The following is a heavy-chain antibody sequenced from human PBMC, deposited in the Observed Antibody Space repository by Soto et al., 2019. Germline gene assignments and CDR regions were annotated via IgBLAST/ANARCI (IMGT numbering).Heavy chain of an antibody. CDR1: GGTFSSYA. Sequence: QVQLVQSGAEVKKPGSSVKVSCKASGGTFSSYAISWVRQAPGQGLEWMGGIIPIFGTANYAQKFQGRVTITADESTSTAYMELSSLRSEDTAVYYCVRTLTMVRGIYYYGMDVWGQGTTVTVSS. V-gene: IGHV1-69*01. CDR3: VRTLTMVRGIYYYGMDV. CDR2: IIPIFGTA. J-gene: IGHJ6*02. D-gene: IGHD3-10*01.